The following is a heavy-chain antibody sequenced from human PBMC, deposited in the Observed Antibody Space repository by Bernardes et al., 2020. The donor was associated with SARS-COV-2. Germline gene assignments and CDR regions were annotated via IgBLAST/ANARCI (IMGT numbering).Heavy chain of an antibody. CDR3: ANLEDGDYSGY. CDR1: GFTFDDYA. J-gene: IGHJ4*02. D-gene: IGHD4-17*01. CDR2: ISWNSGSI. V-gene: IGHV3-9*01. Sequence: GGSLRLSCAASGFTFDDYAMHWVRQAPGKGLEWVSGISWNSGSIGYADSVKGRFTISRDNAKNSLYLQMNSLRAEDTALYYCANLEDGDYSGYWGQGTLVTVSS.